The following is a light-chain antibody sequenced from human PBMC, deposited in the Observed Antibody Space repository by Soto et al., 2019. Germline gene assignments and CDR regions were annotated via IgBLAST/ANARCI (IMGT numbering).Light chain of an antibody. CDR1: QDISNY. Sequence: DIQMTQSPSSLSASVGDRVTITCQASQDISNYLNWYQKKPGKSPKLLIYDASNLETGVPSRFSGSGSGTDFTFTISSLQPEDIATYYCKQYDNLPPNTFGQGTKLEIK. J-gene: IGKJ2*01. CDR2: DAS. V-gene: IGKV1-33*01. CDR3: KQYDNLPPNT.